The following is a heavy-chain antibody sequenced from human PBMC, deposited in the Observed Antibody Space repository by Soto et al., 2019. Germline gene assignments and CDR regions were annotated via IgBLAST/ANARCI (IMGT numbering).Heavy chain of an antibody. D-gene: IGHD6-6*01. J-gene: IGHJ6*02. CDR1: GGSISSYC. V-gene: IGHV4-59*01. CDR2: IYYSGST. CDR3: AHSSSSRGYYYYGMDV. Sequence: SETLSLTCTVSGGSISSYCWSWIRQPPGKGLEWIGYIYYSGSTNYNPSLKSRVTISVDTSKNQFSLKLSSVTAADTAVYYCAHSSSSRGYYYYGMDVWGQGTTVTVSS.